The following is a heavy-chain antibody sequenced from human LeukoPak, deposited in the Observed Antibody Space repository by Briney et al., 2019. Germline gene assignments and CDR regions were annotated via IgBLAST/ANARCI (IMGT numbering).Heavy chain of an antibody. Sequence: GLELVSCINTGHTTFYADSVKGRFTISRDSSKNNLYLHMTSLRDEDTALYYCAKGAFDVWGQGTVVIVSS. J-gene: IGHJ3*01. CDR2: INTGHTT. V-gene: IGHV3-53*01. CDR3: AKGAFDV.